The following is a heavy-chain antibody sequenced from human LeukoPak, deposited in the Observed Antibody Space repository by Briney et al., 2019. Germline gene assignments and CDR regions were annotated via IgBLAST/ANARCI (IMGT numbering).Heavy chain of an antibody. J-gene: IGHJ4*02. D-gene: IGHD1-26*01. CDR1: GYSFTSYW. CDR3: ARFPTFGIVGPGSPR. V-gene: IGHV5-51*01. Sequence: GEPLKISCKGSGYSFTSYWIGWVRQMPGKGLEWMGIIYPGDSDTRYSPSFQGQVTISAVKSISTAYLQWSSLKASDTAMYYCARFPTFGIVGPGSPRWGQGTLVTVSS. CDR2: IYPGDSDT.